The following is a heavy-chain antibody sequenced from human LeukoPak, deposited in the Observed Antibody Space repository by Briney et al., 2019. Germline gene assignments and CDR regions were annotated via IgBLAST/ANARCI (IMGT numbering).Heavy chain of an antibody. V-gene: IGHV3-48*01. J-gene: IGHJ4*02. CDR3: ARGSGRISIFGVPY. CDR1: GFTFSNYN. D-gene: IGHD3-3*01. CDR2: ISSGGSSI. Sequence: GGSLRLSCAASGFTFSNYNMNWVRQAPGKGLEWVSDISSGGSSINYADSVKGRFTISRDNAKNSLYLQMNNLRPEDTAVYFCARGSGRISIFGVPYWGQRTLVTVSS.